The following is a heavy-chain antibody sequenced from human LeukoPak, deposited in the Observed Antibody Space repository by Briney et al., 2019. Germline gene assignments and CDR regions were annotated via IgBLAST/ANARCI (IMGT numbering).Heavy chain of an antibody. Sequence: PGGSLRLSCAASGFTFSSYWMSWLRQAPGKGLEWLGYIYSSGSTNYNPSLKSRVTISVDTSKNQFSLKLSSVTAADTAVYYCARHLHSSGWKYFDYWGQGTLVTVSS. CDR3: ARHLHSSGWKYFDY. CDR2: IYSSGST. J-gene: IGHJ4*02. D-gene: IGHD6-19*01. V-gene: IGHV4-59*08. CDR1: GFTFSSYW.